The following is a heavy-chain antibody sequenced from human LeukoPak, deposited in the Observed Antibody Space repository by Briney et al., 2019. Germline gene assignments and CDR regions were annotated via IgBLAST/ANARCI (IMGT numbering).Heavy chain of an antibody. CDR1: GGSFSGYY. CDR2: INHSGST. CDR3: ARGGMELGAFDI. V-gene: IGHV4-34*01. D-gene: IGHD3-10*01. Sequence: SETLSLTCAVYGGSFSGYYWSWIRQPPGKGLEWIGEINHSGSTNYNPSPKSRVTISVDTSKNQFSLKLSSVTAADTAVYCCARGGMELGAFDIWGQGTMVTVSS. J-gene: IGHJ3*02.